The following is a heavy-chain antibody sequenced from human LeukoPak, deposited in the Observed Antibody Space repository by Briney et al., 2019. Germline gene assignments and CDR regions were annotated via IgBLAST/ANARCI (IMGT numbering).Heavy chain of an antibody. Sequence: PSETLSLTCTVSGGSISSYYWSWIRQPPGEGLEWIAYIYYSGSTNYNPSLKSRLTISVDTSKNQFSLKLTSVTAADTALYYCARASAHRGIAVAGVYWYFDLWGRGTLVTVSS. J-gene: IGHJ2*01. CDR3: ARASAHRGIAVAGVYWYFDL. V-gene: IGHV4-59*01. D-gene: IGHD6-19*01. CDR2: IYYSGST. CDR1: GGSISSYY.